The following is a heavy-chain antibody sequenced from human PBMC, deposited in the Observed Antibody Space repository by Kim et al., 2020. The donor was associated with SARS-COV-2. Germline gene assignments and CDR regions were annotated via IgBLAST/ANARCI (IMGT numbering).Heavy chain of an antibody. CDR3: AGRKDGIAARYFDY. J-gene: IGHJ4*02. D-gene: IGHD6-6*01. Sequence: SETLSLTCTVSGGSISSYYWSWIRQPPGKGLEWIGYIYYSGSTNYNPSLKSRVTISVDTSKNQFSLKLSSVTAADTAVYYCAGRKDGIAARYFDYWGQGTLVTVSS. CDR1: GGSISSYY. V-gene: IGHV4-59*01. CDR2: IYYSGST.